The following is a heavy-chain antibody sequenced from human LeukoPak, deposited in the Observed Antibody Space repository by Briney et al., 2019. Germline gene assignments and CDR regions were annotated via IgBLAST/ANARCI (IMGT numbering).Heavy chain of an antibody. CDR1: GASITSYGYY. V-gene: IGHV4-31*03. Sequence: SETLSLTCTVSGASITSYGYYWTWIPQHPGKGLEGIGNINYRGYTYYNPSLKSRFSISVDTSENQISLKLTSVTAADTAVYYCARSEGARAAYLNLDYWGQGTLVTVFS. J-gene: IGHJ4*02. CDR3: ARSEGARAAYLNLDY. D-gene: IGHD2-15*01. CDR2: INYRGYT.